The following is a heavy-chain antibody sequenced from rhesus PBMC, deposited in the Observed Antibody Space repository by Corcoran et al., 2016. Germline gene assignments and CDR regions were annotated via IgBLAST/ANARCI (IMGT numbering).Heavy chain of an antibody. CDR2: IYGSRGST. Sequence: QVQLQESGPGLVKPSETLSLTCAVSGGSISSNYWSWIRQPPGKGLERIGRIYGSRGSTSYNPSLTGRVTISTDTSKNQFSLKLSSVTAADTAVYYCARVGYLRSLDVWGRGILVTVSS. CDR3: ARVGYLRSLDV. D-gene: IGHD5-24*01. V-gene: IGHV4-147*01. CDR1: GGSISSNY. J-gene: IGHJ5-2*02.